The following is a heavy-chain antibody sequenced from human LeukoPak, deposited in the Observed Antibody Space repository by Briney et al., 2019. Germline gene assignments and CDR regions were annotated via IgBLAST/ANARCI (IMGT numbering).Heavy chain of an antibody. D-gene: IGHD3-9*01. Sequence: SVKVSCKASGGTFSSYAISWVRQAPGQGLEWMGGIIPIFGTANYAQKFQGKVTITADESTSTAYMELSSLRSEDTAVYYCARSKALRLDDIYYWGQGTLVTVSS. CDR3: ARSKALRLDDIYY. V-gene: IGHV1-69*01. CDR2: IIPIFGTA. J-gene: IGHJ4*02. CDR1: GGTFSSYA.